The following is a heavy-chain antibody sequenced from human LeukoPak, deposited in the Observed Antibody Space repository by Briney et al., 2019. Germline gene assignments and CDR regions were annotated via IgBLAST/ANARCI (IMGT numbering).Heavy chain of an antibody. Sequence: PSETLSLTCTVSGGSISSYYWSWIRQPPGKGLEWIGYIYYSGSTNYNPSLKSRVTISVDTSKNQFSLKLSSVTAADTAVYCCASPARKDDAFDIWGQGTMVTVSS. J-gene: IGHJ3*02. CDR2: IYYSGST. V-gene: IGHV4-59*08. CDR3: ASPARKDDAFDI. CDR1: GGSISSYY.